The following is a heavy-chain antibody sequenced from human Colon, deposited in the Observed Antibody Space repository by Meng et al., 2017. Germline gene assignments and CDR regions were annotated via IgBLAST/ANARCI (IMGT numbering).Heavy chain of an antibody. D-gene: IGHD3/OR15-3a*01. CDR2: ISNSGTST. Sequence: EVGVVGCGVGLVQPGGSLRLSCVASGFTFSSYAMSWVRQAPGKGLEWVSAISNSGTSTYDADSVKGRFTISRDNSRNTLYLQMNSLRAEDTAVYYCAKGRTSDYWGQGTLVTVSS. V-gene: IGHV3-23*04. CDR3: AKGRTSDY. CDR1: GFTFSSYA. J-gene: IGHJ4*02.